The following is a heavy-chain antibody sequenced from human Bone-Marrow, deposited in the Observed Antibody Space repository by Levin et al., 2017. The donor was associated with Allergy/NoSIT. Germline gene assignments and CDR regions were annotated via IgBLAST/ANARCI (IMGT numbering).Heavy chain of an antibody. V-gene: IGHV5-51*01. D-gene: IGHD5-24*01. CDR3: ARLMAESAEFDY. CDR1: GYTFTNYW. CDR2: IYPGDSDT. Sequence: RGESLKISCKGSGYTFTNYWIGWVRQMPGIGLEWMGIIYPGDSDTRYRPSFQGQVTISVDKSINTAYLQWTSVKASDSGMYFCARLMAESAEFDYWGQGTLVTVSS. J-gene: IGHJ4*02.